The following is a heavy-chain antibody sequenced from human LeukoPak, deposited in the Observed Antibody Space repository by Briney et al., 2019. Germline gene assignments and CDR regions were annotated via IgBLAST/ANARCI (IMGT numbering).Heavy chain of an antibody. Sequence: SVKVSCKASGGTFSSYAISWVRQAPGQGLEWMGGIIPIFGTANYAQKFQGRVTITADKSTSTAYMELSSLRSEDTAVYYCARDGRDGYNLDYYYYYTDVWGKGTTVTVSS. CDR3: ARDGRDGYNLDYYYYYTDV. CDR2: IIPIFGTA. CDR1: GGTFSSYA. V-gene: IGHV1-69*06. D-gene: IGHD5-24*01. J-gene: IGHJ6*03.